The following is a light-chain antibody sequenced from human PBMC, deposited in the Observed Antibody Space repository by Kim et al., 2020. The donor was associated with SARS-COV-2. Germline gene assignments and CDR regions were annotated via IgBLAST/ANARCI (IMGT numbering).Light chain of an antibody. CDR1: QSVTGL. CDR2: DTS. CDR3: QQRRSWPLT. J-gene: IGKJ4*01. V-gene: IGKV3-11*01. Sequence: PGDRATLPCRASQSVTGLVSWYQQSPGQAPSLLIYDTSNRATGIPARFSGSGSGTDFTLTISSLEPEDFAVYYCQQRRSWPLTFAGGTKV.